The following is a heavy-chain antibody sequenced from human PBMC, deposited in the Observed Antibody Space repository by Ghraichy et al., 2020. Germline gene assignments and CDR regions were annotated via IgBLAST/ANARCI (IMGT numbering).Heavy chain of an antibody. D-gene: IGHD3-10*01. CDR1: GGSFSGYY. CDR3: ARARRYYGSGSYYDY. CDR2: INHSGST. J-gene: IGHJ4*02. V-gene: IGHV4-34*01. Sequence: SETLSLTCAVYGGSFSGYYWSWIRQPPGKGLEWIGEINHSGSTNYNPSLKSRVTISVDTSKNQFSLKLSSVTAADTAVYYCARARRYYGSGSYYDYWGQGTLVTVSS.